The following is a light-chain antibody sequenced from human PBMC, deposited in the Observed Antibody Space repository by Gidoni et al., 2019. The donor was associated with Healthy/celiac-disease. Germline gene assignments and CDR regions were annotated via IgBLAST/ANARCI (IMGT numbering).Light chain of an antibody. V-gene: IGLV1-47*01. Sequence: VLTQPPSASGTPGQRVTISCSGSSSNIGSNYVYWHQQLPGTAPKLLIYRNNQRPSGVPDRFSGSKSGTSASLAISGLRSEDEADYYCAAWDDSLSGLVFGGGTKLTVL. CDR1: SSNIGSNY. CDR3: AAWDDSLSGLV. CDR2: RNN. J-gene: IGLJ2*01.